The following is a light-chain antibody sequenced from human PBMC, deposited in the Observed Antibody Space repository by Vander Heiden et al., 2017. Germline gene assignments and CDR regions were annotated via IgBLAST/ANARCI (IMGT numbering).Light chain of an antibody. V-gene: IGKV1-39*01. J-gene: IGKJ1*01. CDR1: QSISSY. Sequence: DIQMTQSPSSLSASVGDRVTITCRASQSISSYLNWYQQKQGKAPKLLIYAASSWQRGVPSGFSESYYGIDFPLTIGSRQPEPFEPYYSQWIASNPPWTFGQGTKVEIK. CDR3: QWIASNPPWT. CDR2: AAS.